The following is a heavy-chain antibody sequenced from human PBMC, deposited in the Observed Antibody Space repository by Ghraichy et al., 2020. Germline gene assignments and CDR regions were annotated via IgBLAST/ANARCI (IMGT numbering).Heavy chain of an antibody. Sequence: SQTLSLTCTVSGDSISGYYWTWIRRPPGKGLEWMAYMSYSGSANYNPSLESRLTMSLDTSKNHFFLKLTSVTAADTALYYCARVNSDLNGLDVWGQGTTVIVSS. J-gene: IGHJ6*02. CDR3: ARVNSDLNGLDV. CDR2: MSYSGSA. D-gene: IGHD2-21*01. V-gene: IGHV4-59*01. CDR1: GDSISGYY.